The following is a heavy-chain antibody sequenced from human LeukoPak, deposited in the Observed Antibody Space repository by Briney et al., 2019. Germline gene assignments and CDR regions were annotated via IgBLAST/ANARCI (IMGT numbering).Heavy chain of an antibody. Sequence: GGSLRLSCAASGFTFSSYWMTWVRQAPGKGLEWVSGISGSGGSTYYAASVRGRFIISRDSSKNTIFLQMSSLRAEDTAAYYCARGPNSDFWSGYSHYMDVWGKGTTAFASS. CDR3: ARGPNSDFWSGYSHYMDV. V-gene: IGHV3-23*01. CDR1: GFTFSSYW. CDR2: ISGSGGST. J-gene: IGHJ6*03. D-gene: IGHD3-3*01.